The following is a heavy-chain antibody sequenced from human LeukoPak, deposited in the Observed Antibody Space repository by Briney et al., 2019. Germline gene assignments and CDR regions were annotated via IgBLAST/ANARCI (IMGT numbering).Heavy chain of an antibody. V-gene: IGHV3-23*01. D-gene: IGHD3-10*01. CDR3: AKSQLLWFGEDFDY. CDR2: ISGNGGST. J-gene: IGHJ4*02. CDR1: GFTVSSNY. Sequence: GGSLRLSCAASGFTVSSNYMSWVRQAPGKGLEWVSAISGNGGSTYYADSVKGRFTISRDNSKNTLYLQMNSLRAEDTAVYYCAKSQLLWFGEDFDYWGQGTLVTVSS.